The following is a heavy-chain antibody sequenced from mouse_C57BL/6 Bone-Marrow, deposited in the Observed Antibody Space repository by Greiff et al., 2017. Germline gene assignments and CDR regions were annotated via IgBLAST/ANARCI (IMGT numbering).Heavy chain of an antibody. CDR1: GYAFSSSW. V-gene: IGHV1-82*01. CDR2: IYPGDGDT. D-gene: IGHD1-1*01. Sequence: VQLQQSGPELVKPGASVKISCKASGYAFSSSWMNWVKQRPGKGLEWIGRIYPGDGDTNYTGKFKGKATLTADKSSSTAYMQLSSLTAEDSAVYFCATYSGSGDLYFDVWGTGTTVTVSS. CDR3: ATYSGSGDLYFDV. J-gene: IGHJ1*03.